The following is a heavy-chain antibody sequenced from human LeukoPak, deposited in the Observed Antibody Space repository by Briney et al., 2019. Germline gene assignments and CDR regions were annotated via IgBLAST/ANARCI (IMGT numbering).Heavy chain of an antibody. CDR2: ISERGGST. Sequence: PGGSLRLSCVVSGITLSNYGMSWVRQAPGKGLEWVSGISERGGSTNYADSVKGRSIISRGTSKNTVYLQMNSLRVEDTAVYFCAKRGIVIRAVIIIGFHKEAYYFDYWGQGILVTVSS. V-gene: IGHV3-23*01. J-gene: IGHJ4*02. D-gene: IGHD3-10*01. CDR3: AKRGIVIRAVIIIGFHKEAYYFDY. CDR1: GITLSNYG.